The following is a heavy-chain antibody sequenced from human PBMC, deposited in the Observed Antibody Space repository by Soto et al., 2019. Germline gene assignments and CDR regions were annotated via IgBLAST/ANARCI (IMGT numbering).Heavy chain of an antibody. D-gene: IGHD2-2*01. J-gene: IGHJ6*02. CDR3: ARDRGPDIVLVPAATQHYYYYYGMDV. V-gene: IGHV3-30-3*01. CDR2: ISYDGSNK. Sequence: PGGSLRLSCAASGFTFSSYAMHWVRQAPGKGLEWVAVISYDGSNKYYADSVKGRFTISRDNSKNTLYLQMNSLRAEDTAVYYCARDRGPDIVLVPAATQHYYYYYGMDVWGQGTTVTVSS. CDR1: GFTFSSYA.